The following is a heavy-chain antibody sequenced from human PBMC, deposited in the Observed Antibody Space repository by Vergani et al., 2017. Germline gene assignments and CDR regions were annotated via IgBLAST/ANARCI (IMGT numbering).Heavy chain of an antibody. J-gene: IGHJ6*03. CDR1: GFTFSRYS. CDR3: ARDKADGAFSYYYYMDV. CDR2: ISSSSSTI. Sequence: EVQLVESGGGLVQPGGSLRLSCAASGFTFSRYSMNWVRQAPGKGLEWVSYISSSSSTIYYADSVKGRFTISRDNAKNSLYLQMNSLRAEDTAVYYCARDKADGAFSYYYYMDVWGKGTTVTVSS. D-gene: IGHD1-26*01. V-gene: IGHV3-48*01.